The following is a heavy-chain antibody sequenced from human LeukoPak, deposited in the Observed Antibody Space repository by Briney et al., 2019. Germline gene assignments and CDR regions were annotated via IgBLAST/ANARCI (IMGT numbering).Heavy chain of an antibody. D-gene: IGHD3-22*01. J-gene: IGHJ6*03. V-gene: IGHV1-69*13. CDR2: IIPIFGTA. Sequence: SVKVSCKASGYNFTSYDINWVRQATGQGLEWMGGIIPIFGTANYAQKFQGRVTITADESTSTAYMELSSLRSEDTAVYYCAGGYYYDSSGSYYYYMDVWGKGTTVTISS. CDR1: GYNFTSYD. CDR3: AGGYYYDSSGSYYYYMDV.